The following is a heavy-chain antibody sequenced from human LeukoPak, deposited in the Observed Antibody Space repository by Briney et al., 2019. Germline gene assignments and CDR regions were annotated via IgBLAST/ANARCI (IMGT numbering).Heavy chain of an antibody. J-gene: IGHJ4*02. Sequence: GGSLRLSCAASGFTFSSYAMSWVRQAPVKGLEWVSAISGSGGSTYYADSVKGRFTISRDNSKNTLYLQMNSLRAEDTAVYYCAKNKGFLEWLSNFDYWGQGTLVTVSS. CDR2: ISGSGGST. V-gene: IGHV3-23*01. CDR3: AKNKGFLEWLSNFDY. CDR1: GFTFSSYA. D-gene: IGHD3-3*01.